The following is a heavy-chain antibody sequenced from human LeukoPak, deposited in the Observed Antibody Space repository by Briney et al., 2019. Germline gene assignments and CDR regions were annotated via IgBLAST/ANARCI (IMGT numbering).Heavy chain of an antibody. CDR1: GGSISSYY. Sequence: SETLSLTCTVSGGSISSYYWSWIRQPAGKGLEWIGRIYTSGSTNYNPSLKSRVTMSVDTSKNQFSLKLSSVTAADTAVYYCARELGSGYDFWSGYYFHEYGMGVWGQGTTVTVSS. J-gene: IGHJ6*02. CDR3: ARELGSGYDFWSGYYFHEYGMGV. V-gene: IGHV4-4*07. D-gene: IGHD3-3*01. CDR2: IYTSGST.